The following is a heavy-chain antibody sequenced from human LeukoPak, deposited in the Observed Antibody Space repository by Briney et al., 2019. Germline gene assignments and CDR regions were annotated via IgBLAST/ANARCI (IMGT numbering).Heavy chain of an antibody. CDR1: GGSISSYY. J-gene: IGHJ4*02. CDR3: ARASLYSSGWPRFDY. Sequence: SGTLSLTCTVSGGSISSYYWSWIRQPPGKGLEWIGYIYYSGSTNYNPSLKSRVTISVDTSKNQFSLKLSSVTAADTAVYYCARASLYSSGWPRFDYWGQGTLVTVSS. V-gene: IGHV4-59*01. CDR2: IYYSGST. D-gene: IGHD6-19*01.